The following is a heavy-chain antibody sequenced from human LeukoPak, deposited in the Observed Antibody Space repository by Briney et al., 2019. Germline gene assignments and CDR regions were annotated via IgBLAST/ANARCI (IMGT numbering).Heavy chain of an antibody. V-gene: IGHV4-61*05. CDR1: GGSISSSSYY. CDR2: IYYSGST. D-gene: IGHD6-6*01. Sequence: SETLSFTCTVSGGSISSSSYYWGWIRQPPGMGLEWIGYIYYSGSTNYNPSLKSRVTISVDTSQNQFSLKLRSVTAADTAVYYCARLSITAFRPDYWGQGTLVTVSS. J-gene: IGHJ4*02. CDR3: ARLSITAFRPDY.